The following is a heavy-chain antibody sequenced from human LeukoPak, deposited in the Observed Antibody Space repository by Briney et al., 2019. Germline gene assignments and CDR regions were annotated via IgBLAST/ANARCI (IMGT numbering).Heavy chain of an antibody. D-gene: IGHD4-17*01. V-gene: IGHV1-69*13. CDR1: GGTFSSYA. Sequence: GASVKVSCKASGGTFSSYAISWVRQAPGQGLEWMGGIIPIFGTANYAQKFQGRVTITADESTSTAYMELSSLRSEDTAVYYCARSPPLGDYGGYDDAFDIWGQGTMVTVSS. CDR3: ARSPPLGDYGGYDDAFDI. CDR2: IIPIFGTA. J-gene: IGHJ3*02.